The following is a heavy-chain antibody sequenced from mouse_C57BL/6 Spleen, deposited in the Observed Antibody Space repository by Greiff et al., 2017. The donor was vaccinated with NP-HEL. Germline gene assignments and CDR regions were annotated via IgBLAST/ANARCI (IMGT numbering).Heavy chain of an antibody. Sequence: QVQLQQSGAELVKPGASVKMSCKASGYTFTSYWITWVKQRPGQGLEWIGDIYPGSGSTNYNEKFKSKATLTVDTSSSTAYMQLSSLTSEDSAVYYCARSPYSKNAMDYWGQGTSVTVSS. CDR2: IYPGSGST. CDR3: ARSPYSKNAMDY. J-gene: IGHJ4*01. D-gene: IGHD2-5*01. CDR1: GYTFTSYW. V-gene: IGHV1-55*01.